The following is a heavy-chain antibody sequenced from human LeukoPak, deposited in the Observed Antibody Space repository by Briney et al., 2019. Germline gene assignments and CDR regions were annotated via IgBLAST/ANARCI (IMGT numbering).Heavy chain of an antibody. CDR1: GCSISSNN. J-gene: IGHJ3*02. D-gene: IGHD1-26*01. Sequence: SETLSLTCTVSGCSISSNNWNWHRQPPGKGLEWIGYISYTGSTNYNPSLKSRVTISVDTSKNQFSLKLSSVIAADTAVYYCAGKVGDSAFNIWSQGTMVTVSS. V-gene: IGHV4-59*08. CDR2: ISYTGST. CDR3: AGKVGDSAFNI.